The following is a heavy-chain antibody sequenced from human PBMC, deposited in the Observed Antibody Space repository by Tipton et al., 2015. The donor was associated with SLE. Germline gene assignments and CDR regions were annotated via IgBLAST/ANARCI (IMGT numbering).Heavy chain of an antibody. CDR2: IYYSGST. CDR1: GGSISSSSYY. V-gene: IGHV4-39*07. CDR3: ARDPHYCSGGSCYED. J-gene: IGHJ4*02. Sequence: TLSLTCTVSGGSISSSSYYWGWVRQPPGKGLEWIGSIYYSGSTYYNPSLKSRVTISVDTSKNQFSLTLSSVTAAGTAVYYCARDPHYCSGGSCYEDWGQGTLFTVSS. D-gene: IGHD2-15*01.